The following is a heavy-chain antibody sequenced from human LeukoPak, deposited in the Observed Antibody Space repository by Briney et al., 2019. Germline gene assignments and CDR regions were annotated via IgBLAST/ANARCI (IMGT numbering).Heavy chain of an antibody. CDR1: GGSISSSSYY. D-gene: IGHD3-22*01. CDR2: IYYSGST. J-gene: IGHJ3*02. Sequence: SETLSLTCTVSGGSISSSSYYWGWIRQPPGKGLEWIGSIYYSGSTYYNPSLKSRVTISVDTSKNQFSLKLSSVTAADTAVYYCARDLGDYYDSSGYYGIDAFDIWGQGTMVTVSS. V-gene: IGHV4-39*07. CDR3: ARDLGDYYDSSGYYGIDAFDI.